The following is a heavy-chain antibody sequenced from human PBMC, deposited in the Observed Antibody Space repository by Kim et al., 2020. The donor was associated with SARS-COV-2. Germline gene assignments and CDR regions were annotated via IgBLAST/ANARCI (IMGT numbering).Heavy chain of an antibody. D-gene: IGHD4-17*01. Sequence: ASVKVSCKASGYTFTSYYMHWVRQAPGQGLEWMGIINPSGGSTSYAQKFQGRVTMTRDTSTSTVYMELSSLRSEDTAVYYCARPPSYGDYYYYYGMDVWGQGTTVTVSS. CDR3: ARPPSYGDYYYYYGMDV. CDR2: INPSGGST. CDR1: GYTFTSYY. V-gene: IGHV1-46*01. J-gene: IGHJ6*02.